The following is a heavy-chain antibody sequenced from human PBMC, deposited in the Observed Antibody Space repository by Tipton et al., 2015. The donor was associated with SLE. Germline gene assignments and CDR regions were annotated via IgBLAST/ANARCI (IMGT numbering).Heavy chain of an antibody. Sequence: TLSLTCTVSGGSISSYYWSWIRQPPGKGLDWFGNTYYSGSTNYNPSLKSRVTISVDTSKNQFSLKLSSVTAADTAVYYCASGRAVAGGDYFDYWGQGTLVTVSS. CDR1: GGSISSYY. J-gene: IGHJ4*02. CDR2: TYYSGST. CDR3: ASGRAVAGGDYFDY. D-gene: IGHD6-19*01. V-gene: IGHV4-59*01.